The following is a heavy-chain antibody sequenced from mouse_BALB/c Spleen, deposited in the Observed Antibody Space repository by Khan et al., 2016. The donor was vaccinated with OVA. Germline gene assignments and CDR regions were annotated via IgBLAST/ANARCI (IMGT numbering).Heavy chain of an antibody. CDR3: AGRRHWYFDV. Sequence: QIQLVQSGPELKKPGETVKISCKASGYTFTDYSMNWVKQAPGKGLKWMGWINTETGEPTYADDFTGRFAFSLETSASTAFLQINNLKNEDAATYVCAGRRHWYFDVWGAGTTVTVSS. CDR2: INTETGEP. V-gene: IGHV9-2-1*01. CDR1: GYTFTDYS. J-gene: IGHJ1*01.